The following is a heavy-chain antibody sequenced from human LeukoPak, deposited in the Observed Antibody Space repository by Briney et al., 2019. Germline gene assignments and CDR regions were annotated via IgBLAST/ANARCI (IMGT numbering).Heavy chain of an antibody. Sequence: PSETLSLTCTVSGYSISSDYYWGWIRQPPGKGLEWIGGIYHSGSTYYNPSLKSRVTLSVDTSKNQFSLKLSSVTAADTAVYYCARDHRLLRWSVFEDAFDIWGQGTMVTVSS. D-gene: IGHD4-23*01. CDR2: IYHSGST. CDR1: GYSISSDYY. J-gene: IGHJ3*02. V-gene: IGHV4-38-2*02. CDR3: ARDHRLLRWSVFEDAFDI.